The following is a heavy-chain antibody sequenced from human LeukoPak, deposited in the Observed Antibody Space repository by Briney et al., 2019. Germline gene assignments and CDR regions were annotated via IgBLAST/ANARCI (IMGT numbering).Heavy chain of an antibody. J-gene: IGHJ4*02. Sequence: SETLSLTCTVSGGSISSGSYYWGCIRQPPGKGLEWIGSIYYSGSTYYNPSLKSRVTISVDTSKNQFSLKLSSVTAADTAVYYCARPKMAAAGHFDYWGQGTLVTVSS. D-gene: IGHD6-13*01. CDR1: GGSISSGSYY. V-gene: IGHV4-39*01. CDR2: IYYSGST. CDR3: ARPKMAAAGHFDY.